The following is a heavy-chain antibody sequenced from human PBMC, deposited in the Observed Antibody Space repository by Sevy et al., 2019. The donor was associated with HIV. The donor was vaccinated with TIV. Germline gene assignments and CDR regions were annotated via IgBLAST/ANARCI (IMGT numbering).Heavy chain of an antibody. Sequence: SETLSLTCTVSGGSITSLYWNWIRQPPGKGLEWIASFYYNGLINYNPSLKSLVTLSLDTSKNQFSLSLSSVTAADTAMYYCAGGNAWGRGYSWGQGTLVTVSS. D-gene: IGHD1-26*01. CDR1: GGSITSLY. V-gene: IGHV4-59*08. CDR2: FYYNGLI. J-gene: IGHJ4*02. CDR3: AGGNAWGRGYS.